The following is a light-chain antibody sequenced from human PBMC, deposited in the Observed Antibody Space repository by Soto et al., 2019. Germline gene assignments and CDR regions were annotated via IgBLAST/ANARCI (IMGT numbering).Light chain of an antibody. CDR2: EVS. CDR1: TSDVGGYNY. Sequence: QSALTQPGSVSGSPGQSITISCTGTTSDVGGYNYVSWYQQHPGKAPKLMIYEVSKRPSGVSNRFSGSKSGNTASLTISGLQAEDEGDYYCSSYTSSSTLVFGTGTKLTVL. CDR3: SSYTSSSTLV. V-gene: IGLV2-14*01. J-gene: IGLJ1*01.